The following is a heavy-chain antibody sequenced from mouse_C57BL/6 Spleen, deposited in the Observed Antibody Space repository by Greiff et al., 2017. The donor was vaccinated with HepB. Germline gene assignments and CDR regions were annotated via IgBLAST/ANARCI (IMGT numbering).Heavy chain of an antibody. CDR2: INPSSGYT. CDR1: GYTFTSYW. D-gene: IGHD1-1*01. J-gene: IGHJ4*01. CDR3: ARYYPGRDYAMDY. V-gene: IGHV1-7*01. Sequence: VQVVESGAELAKPGASVKLSCKASGYTFTSYWMHWVKQRPGQGLEWIGYINPSSGYTKYNQKFKDKATLTADKSSSTAYMQLSSLTYEDSAVSYCARYYPGRDYAMDYWGQGTSVTVSS.